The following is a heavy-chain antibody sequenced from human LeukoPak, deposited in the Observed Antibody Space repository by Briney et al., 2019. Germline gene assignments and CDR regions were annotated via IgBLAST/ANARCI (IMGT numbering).Heavy chain of an antibody. CDR1: RFPFSSYA. CDR3: VRGYSFGPYGMDV. CDR2: ISDSGGST. D-gene: IGHD2-15*01. Sequence: GQSLRLSCSASRFPFSSYAMHWVRQAPGKGLEYVSAISDSGGSTYYADSVKGRFTISRDNAKNTLYLQMSSLRAEDTAVYFCVRGYSFGPYGMDVWGQGTTVTVSS. V-gene: IGHV3-64D*09. J-gene: IGHJ6*02.